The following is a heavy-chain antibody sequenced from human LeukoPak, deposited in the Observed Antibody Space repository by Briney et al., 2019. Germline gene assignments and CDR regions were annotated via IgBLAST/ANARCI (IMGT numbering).Heavy chain of an antibody. CDR2: INYSGKT. CDR1: GDSFTSTDDF. V-gene: IGHV4-39*01. D-gene: IGHD3-22*01. Sequence: PSETLSLTCTVSGDSFTSTDDFWGWLRQPPGKGLEWIGSINYSGKTYYNPSLKSRVIISVDTSKNQVSLRLSSVTAADTAVYYCARSSYSSGRYGGLDVWGQGTTVTVSS. J-gene: IGHJ6*02. CDR3: ARSSYSSGRYGGLDV.